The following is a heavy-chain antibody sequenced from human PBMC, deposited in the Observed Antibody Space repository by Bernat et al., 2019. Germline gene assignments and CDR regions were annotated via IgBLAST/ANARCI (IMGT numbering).Heavy chain of an antibody. V-gene: IGHV3-64*01. Sequence: EVQLVESGGGLVQPGGSLRLSCAASGFTFSSYAMHWVRQAPGKGLEYVSAISSNGGSTYYANSVKGRFTISRDNSKNTLYLQMGSLRDEDMAVYYCAREGCSGGSCWDYFDYWGQGTLVTVSS. CDR2: ISSNGGST. CDR1: GFTFSSYA. J-gene: IGHJ4*02. D-gene: IGHD2-15*01. CDR3: AREGCSGGSCWDYFDY.